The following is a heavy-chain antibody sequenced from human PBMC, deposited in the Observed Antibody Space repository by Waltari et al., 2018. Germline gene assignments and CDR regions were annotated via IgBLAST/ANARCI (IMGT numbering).Heavy chain of an antibody. J-gene: IGHJ6*02. CDR1: GFTFSTAW. V-gene: IGHV3-15*01. Sequence: EVQLVESGGGLVKPGGSLGLSCAASGFTFSTAWMSWVRQAPGKGLEWVGRIKSKTDGGTTDYAAPVKGRFTISRDDSKNTLYLQMNSLKTEDTAVYNCAAAAHYYGMDVWGQGTTVTVSS. CDR2: IKSKTDGGTT. D-gene: IGHD6-25*01. CDR3: AAAAHYYGMDV.